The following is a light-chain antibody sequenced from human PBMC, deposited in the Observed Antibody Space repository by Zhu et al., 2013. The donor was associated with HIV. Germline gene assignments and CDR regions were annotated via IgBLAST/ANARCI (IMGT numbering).Light chain of an antibody. CDR2: TAV. CDR1: QSMSNY. V-gene: IGKV1-39*01. J-gene: IGKJ2*03. CDR3: QQSYRSPYS. Sequence: DVQMTQSPASLSASVGDTVTITCRASQSMSNYLNWYQQKPGGAPKLLIYTAVYLQSGVPSRFSGRGSGTDFTLTINGLQPEDFATYFCQQSYRSPYSFGQGTKVEIK.